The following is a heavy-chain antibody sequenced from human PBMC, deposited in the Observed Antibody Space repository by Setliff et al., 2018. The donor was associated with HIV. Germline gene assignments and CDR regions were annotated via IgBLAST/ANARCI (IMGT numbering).Heavy chain of an antibody. CDR3: GRAPDY. CDR2: MYYSGTA. J-gene: IGHJ4*02. Sequence: SETLSLTCTVSGDPISSGSYYWGWIRQPPGKGLEWIGSMYYSGTAYYNPSLKSRVTISVDTSKTQFSLKLNSVTAADTAVYYCGRAPDYWGQGTLVTVSS. CDR1: GDPISSGSYY. V-gene: IGHV4-39*01.